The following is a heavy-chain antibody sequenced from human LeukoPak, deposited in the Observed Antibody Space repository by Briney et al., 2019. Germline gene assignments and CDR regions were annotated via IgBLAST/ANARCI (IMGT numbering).Heavy chain of an antibody. Sequence: GGSLRLSCAASGFTFSSYSMNWVRQAPGKGLEWVSSISSSNTYIYYADSVKGRFTISRDNAKNSLYLQMNSLRVEDTAVYFCATYMSGWPEYFQHWGQGTLVTVSS. J-gene: IGHJ1*01. CDR1: GFTFSSYS. D-gene: IGHD6-19*01. CDR3: ATYMSGWPEYFQH. CDR2: ISSSNTYI. V-gene: IGHV3-21*01.